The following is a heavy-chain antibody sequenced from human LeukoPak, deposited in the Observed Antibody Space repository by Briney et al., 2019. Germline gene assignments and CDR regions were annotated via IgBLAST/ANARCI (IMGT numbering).Heavy chain of an antibody. CDR1: GFTFSSYG. J-gene: IGHJ4*02. CDR3: TKDLYNYYGSGSPDY. V-gene: IGHV3-30*18. D-gene: IGHD3-10*01. CDR2: ISYDGSNK. Sequence: GGSLRLSCAASGFTFSSYGMHWVRQAPGKGLEWVAVISYDGSNKYYADSVKGRFTISRDNSKNTLYLQMNSLRAEDTAVYYCTKDLYNYYGSGSPDYWGQGTLVTVSS.